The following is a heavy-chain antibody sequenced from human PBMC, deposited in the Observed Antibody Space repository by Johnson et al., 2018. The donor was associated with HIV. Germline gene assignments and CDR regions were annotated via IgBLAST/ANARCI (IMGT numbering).Heavy chain of an antibody. J-gene: IGHJ3*02. CDR1: GFTVSRKY. Sequence: VQLVESGGGLVQPGGSLRLSCAASGFTVSRKYMSWVRQAPGKGLEWVSVIYSGGSTYYADSVKGRFTISRDNSKNTLYLQMNSLRAEDTAVYYCARDREYGLAWGWAFDIWGQGTMVTVSS. CDR3: ARDREYGLAWGWAFDI. D-gene: IGHD6-19*01. V-gene: IGHV3-66*01. CDR2: IYSGGST.